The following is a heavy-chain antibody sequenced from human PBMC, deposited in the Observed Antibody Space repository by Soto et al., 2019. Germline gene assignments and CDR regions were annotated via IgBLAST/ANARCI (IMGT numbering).Heavy chain of an antibody. Sequence: SGRTIVNPTDTLTVPRTFSGCSLSIRGGTKGWISHPPGKALEWLALIYWDDDKRYSPSLKSRLTITKDTSKNQVDLTMDNMDPVDTAIYYCARSESSGWPLNYYYRHVWGEGTTVTVSS. V-gene: IGHV2-5*02. CDR3: ARSESSGWPLNYYYRHV. D-gene: IGHD6-19*01. J-gene: IGHJ6*03. CDR1: GCSLSIRGGT. CDR2: IYWDDDK.